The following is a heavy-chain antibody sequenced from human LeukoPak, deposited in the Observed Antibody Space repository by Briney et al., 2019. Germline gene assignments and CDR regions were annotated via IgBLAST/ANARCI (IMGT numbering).Heavy chain of an antibody. D-gene: IGHD3/OR15-3a*01. CDR2: IRYDGSNK. Sequence: GGSLRLSCAASGFTFSSYSMHWVRQAPGKGLEWVAFIRYDGSNKYYGDSVKGRFTISRDNSENTLYLQMNSLGAEDTALYYCAKGAWELWSFWTYWGQGTLVTVSS. V-gene: IGHV3-30*02. CDR3: AKGAWELWSFWTY. J-gene: IGHJ4*02. CDR1: GFTFSSYS.